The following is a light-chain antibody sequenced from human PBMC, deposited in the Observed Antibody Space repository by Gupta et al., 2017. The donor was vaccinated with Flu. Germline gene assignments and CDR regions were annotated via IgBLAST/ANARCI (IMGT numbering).Light chain of an antibody. CDR2: KAS. Sequence: DIQMTQSPSTLSASVGDRVTITCRASQSISSWLAWYQQKPGKAPKLLIYKASSLESGVPSRFSGSGSGTEFTLTISSRQPEDFANYYCQHENSSPSPFGQGTKLEIK. V-gene: IGKV1-5*03. CDR1: QSISSW. CDR3: QHENSSPSP. J-gene: IGKJ2*01.